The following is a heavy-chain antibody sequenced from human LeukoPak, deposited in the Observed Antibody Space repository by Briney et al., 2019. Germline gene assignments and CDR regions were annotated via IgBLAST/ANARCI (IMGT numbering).Heavy chain of an antibody. Sequence: GGSLRLSCVASGFTFCNYWMTWVGQAPGKGLEWLANIKEDGTGKNHVDSVKGRFTISRDNAKKSLYLQMNGLRAEDTAVYYCAREIPQQLVAMDVWGRETTVTVSS. J-gene: IGHJ6*02. V-gene: IGHV3-7*04. CDR2: IKEDGTGK. CDR3: AREIPQQLVAMDV. CDR1: GFTFCNYW. D-gene: IGHD6-13*01.